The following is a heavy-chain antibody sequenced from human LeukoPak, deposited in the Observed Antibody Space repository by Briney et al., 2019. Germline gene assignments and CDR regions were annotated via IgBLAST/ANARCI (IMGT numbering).Heavy chain of an antibody. J-gene: IGHJ6*03. CDR1: GGSISSYY. D-gene: IGHD6-6*01. V-gene: IGHV4-59*01. Sequence: SETLSLTCTVSGGSISSYYWSWIRQPPGKGLEWIGYIYYSGSTNYNPSLKSRVTISVDTSKNQFSLKLRSVTAADTAVYYCARKGAARPGENYYYYMDVWGKGTTVTVSS. CDR3: ARKGAARPGENYYYYMDV. CDR2: IYYSGST.